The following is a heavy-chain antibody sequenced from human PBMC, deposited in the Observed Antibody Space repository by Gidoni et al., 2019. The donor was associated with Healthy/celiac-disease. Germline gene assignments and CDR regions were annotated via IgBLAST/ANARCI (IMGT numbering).Heavy chain of an antibody. V-gene: IGHV4-30-4*01. J-gene: IGHJ5*02. CDR2: IYYSGST. CDR1: VGSISSGHYY. Sequence: QVQLQESGPGLVKPSQTLSLTCTVSVGSISSGHYYWSWIRQPPGKGLEWIGYIYYSGSTYYNPSLKSRVTISVDTSKNQFSLKLSSVTAADTAVYYCARGSSSWYEGAYNWFDPWGQGTLVTVSS. CDR3: ARGSSSWYEGAYNWFDP. D-gene: IGHD6-13*01.